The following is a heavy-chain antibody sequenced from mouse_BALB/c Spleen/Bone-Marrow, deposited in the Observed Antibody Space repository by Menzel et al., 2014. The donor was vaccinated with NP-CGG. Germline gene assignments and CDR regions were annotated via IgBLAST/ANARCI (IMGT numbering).Heavy chain of an antibody. CDR1: GYAFTNYL. CDR3: ARGGDYGFMDY. D-gene: IGHD1-2*01. V-gene: IGHV1-54*01. Sequence: QVQLQQPGAELVRPGTSVKVSYKASGYAFTNYLIEWVKQRPGQGLEWIGVINPGSGGTNYNEKFKGKATLTADKSSSTAYMQLSSLTSDDSAVYFCARGGDYGFMDYWGQGTSVTVSS. CDR2: INPGSGGT. J-gene: IGHJ4*01.